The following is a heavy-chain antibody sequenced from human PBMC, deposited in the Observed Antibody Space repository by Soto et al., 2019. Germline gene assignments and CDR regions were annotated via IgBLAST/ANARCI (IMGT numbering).Heavy chain of an antibody. CDR2: INSDGSTT. Sequence: PGGSLRLSCAASGFTFSNFYVHWVRQAPGKGLEWVSRINSDGSTTNYADSVKGRFTISRENAKNSLYLQMNSLRAEDTAVYYCARGNYDFWSGYSFRDYYGMDVWGQGTTVTVSS. J-gene: IGHJ6*02. CDR1: GFTFSNFY. CDR3: ARGNYDFWSGYSFRDYYGMDV. V-gene: IGHV3-74*01. D-gene: IGHD3-3*01.